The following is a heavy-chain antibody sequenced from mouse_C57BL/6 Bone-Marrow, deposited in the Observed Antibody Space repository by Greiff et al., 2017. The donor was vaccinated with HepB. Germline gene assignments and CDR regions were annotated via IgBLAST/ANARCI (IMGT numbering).Heavy chain of an antibody. Sequence: VQLQQSGTVLARPGASVKMSCKTSGYTFTSYWMHWVKQRPGQGLEWIGAIYPGNSDTSYNQKFKGKAKLTAVTSASTAYMELSSLTNEDSAVYYCTRPPTPFYDGFAYWGQGTLVTVSA. J-gene: IGHJ3*01. CDR2: IYPGNSDT. V-gene: IGHV1-5*01. CDR1: GYTFTSYW. CDR3: TRPPTPFYDGFAY. D-gene: IGHD2-12*01.